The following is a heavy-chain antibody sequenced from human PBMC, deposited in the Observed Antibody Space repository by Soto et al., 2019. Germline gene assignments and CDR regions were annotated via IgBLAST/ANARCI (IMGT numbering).Heavy chain of an antibody. D-gene: IGHD3-22*01. J-gene: IGHJ5*02. CDR3: PNRYYYDSSGYYYVYWLDP. Sequence: GPAXVNPTHTLTLTFTFSVFALITIGVGVGWILQPPGKALEWLALIYWNDDKRYSPSLKSRLTITKDTSKNQVVLTMTNMDPVDTATYYCPNRYYYDSSGYYYVYWLDPWGQRTLVTVYS. V-gene: IGHV2-5*01. CDR1: VFALITIGVG. CDR2: IYWNDDK.